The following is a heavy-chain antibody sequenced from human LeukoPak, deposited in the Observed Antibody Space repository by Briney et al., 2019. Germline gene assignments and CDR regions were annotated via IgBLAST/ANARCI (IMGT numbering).Heavy chain of an antibody. D-gene: IGHD5-12*01. CDR2: ISYSGST. CDR1: GGSISGYY. V-gene: IGHV4-59*01. Sequence: SQTLSLTCTVSGGSISGYYWNWIRPPPGNGLEWIGYISYSGSTNYNPSLKSRVTISLDTSKKQFSLKLYSATAADTAVYYCARGDDYKSTLFDYWGQGTLVTVSS. J-gene: IGHJ4*02. CDR3: ARGDDYKSTLFDY.